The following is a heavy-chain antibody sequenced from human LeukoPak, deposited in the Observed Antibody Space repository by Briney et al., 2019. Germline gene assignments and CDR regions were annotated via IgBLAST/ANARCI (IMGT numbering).Heavy chain of an antibody. V-gene: IGHV3-74*01. CDR3: ASDVGYKFDY. J-gene: IGHJ4*02. D-gene: IGHD5-24*01. Sequence: PGGSLRLSCAASGFTFSSYSMHWVRHSPGKGLVWLSRINPDGTTTNYADSVKGRFTISRDNAKNTLYLQMNSLRDEDTAVYYCASDVGYKFDYWGQGTLVTFSS. CDR2: INPDGTTT. CDR1: GFTFSSYS.